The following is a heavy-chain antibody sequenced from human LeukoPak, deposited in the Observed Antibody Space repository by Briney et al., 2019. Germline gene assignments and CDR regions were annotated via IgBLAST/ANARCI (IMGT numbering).Heavy chain of an antibody. CDR3: AKDRPPGITMIVVAYADY. CDR2: ISYDGSNK. D-gene: IGHD3-22*01. CDR1: GFTFSSYG. V-gene: IGHV3-30*18. J-gene: IGHJ4*02. Sequence: GGSLRLSCAASGFTFSSYGMHWVRRAPGKGLEWVAVISYDGSNKYYADSVKGRFTISRDNSKNTLYLQMNSLRAEDTAVYYCAKDRPPGITMIVVAYADYWGQGTLVTVSS.